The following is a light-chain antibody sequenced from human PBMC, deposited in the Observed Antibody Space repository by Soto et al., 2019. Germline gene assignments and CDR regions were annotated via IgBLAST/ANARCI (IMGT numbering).Light chain of an antibody. J-gene: IGKJ4*01. Sequence: DIQMTQSPSSLSASIGDRVTITCRASQSIIYYLNWYQQKPGKAPELLIYAASHLQSGVPSRFSGSGSGTDFSLTISSLQPEDFATYYCQQSYSGPLTFGGGTKVEIK. CDR1: QSIIYY. V-gene: IGKV1-39*01. CDR2: AAS. CDR3: QQSYSGPLT.